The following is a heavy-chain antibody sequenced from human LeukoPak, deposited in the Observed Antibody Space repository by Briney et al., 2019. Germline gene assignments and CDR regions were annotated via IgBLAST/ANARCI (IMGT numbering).Heavy chain of an antibody. V-gene: IGHV1-69*04. Sequence: ASVKVSYKASGGTFSSYAISWVRQAPGQGLEWMGRIIPIFGIANYAQKFQGRVTITADKSTSTAYMELSSLRSEDTAVYYCASIVDTAMVTPENGMDVWGQGTTVTVSS. J-gene: IGHJ6*02. CDR3: ASIVDTAMVTPENGMDV. CDR2: IIPIFGIA. CDR1: GGTFSSYA. D-gene: IGHD5-18*01.